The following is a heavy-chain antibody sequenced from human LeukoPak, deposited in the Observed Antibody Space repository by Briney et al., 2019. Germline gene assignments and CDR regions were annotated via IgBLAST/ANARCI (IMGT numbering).Heavy chain of an antibody. CDR3: ARAARIAARPGLDY. Sequence: SETLSLTCAVYGGSFSGYYWSWIRQPPGKGLEWIGEINHSGCTNYNPSLKSRVTISVDTSKNQFSLKLSSVTAADTAVYYCARAARIAARPGLDYWGQGTLVTVSS. CDR2: INHSGCT. D-gene: IGHD6-6*01. J-gene: IGHJ4*02. V-gene: IGHV4-34*01. CDR1: GGSFSGYY.